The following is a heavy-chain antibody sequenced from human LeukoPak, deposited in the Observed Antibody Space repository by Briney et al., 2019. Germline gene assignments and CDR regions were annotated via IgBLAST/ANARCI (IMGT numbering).Heavy chain of an antibody. CDR2: LYSGGIT. CDR1: GFTFSSYS. D-gene: IGHD6-13*01. V-gene: IGHV3-66*01. J-gene: IGHJ5*02. CDR3: AREGSSSSWFDP. Sequence: PGGSLRLSCAASGFTFSSYSMNWVRQAPGKGLEWVSVLYSGGITYSADSVKGRFTMSRDISKNTLYLEMNSLRVEDTAVYYCAREGSSSSWFDPWGQGTLVTVSS.